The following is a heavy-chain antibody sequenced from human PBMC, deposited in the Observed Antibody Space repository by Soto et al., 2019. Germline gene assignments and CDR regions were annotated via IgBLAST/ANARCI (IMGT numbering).Heavy chain of an antibody. CDR2: IGPSDSYT. J-gene: IGHJ6*02. D-gene: IGHD3-22*01. CDR1: GYSFTSYW. CDR3: ARLKVVSLYYYYGMDV. Sequence: PGESLKISCKGSGYSFTSYWISWVRQMPGKGLEWMGRIGPSDSYTNYSPSFQGHVTISADKSISTAYLQWSSLKASDTAMYYCARLKVVSLYYYYGMDVWGQGTTVTVSS. V-gene: IGHV5-10-1*01.